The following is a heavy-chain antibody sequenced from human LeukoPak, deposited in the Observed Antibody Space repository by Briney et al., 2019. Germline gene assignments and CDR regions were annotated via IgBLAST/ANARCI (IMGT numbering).Heavy chain of an antibody. Sequence: GSLRLSCAASGFTFSSYAMSWVRQAPGKGLERVSAISGSGGSTYYADSVKGRFTISRDNSKNTLYLQMNSLRAEDTAVYYCAKDGSALRYFDWLGDYFDYWGQGTLVTVSS. CDR3: AKDGSALRYFDWLGDYFDY. CDR1: GFTFSSYA. V-gene: IGHV3-23*01. CDR2: ISGSGGST. D-gene: IGHD3-9*01. J-gene: IGHJ4*02.